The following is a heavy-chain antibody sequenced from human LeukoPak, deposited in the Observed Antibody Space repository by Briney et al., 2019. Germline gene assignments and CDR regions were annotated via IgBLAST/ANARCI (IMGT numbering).Heavy chain of an antibody. V-gene: IGHV4-39*07. CDR1: GASINSDTYY. D-gene: IGHD1/OR15-1a*01. CDR2: HSHSGSA. J-gene: IGHJ4*02. Sequence: KPPETLSLTCTVSGASINSDTYYWGWIRQPPGKGLEWIGTHSHSGSAYYNPSLRSRITMSLDTSENQLSLKLYSVTAADTAIYYCARYQTGTMFAVWGQGTLVTVSS. CDR3: ARYQTGTMFAV.